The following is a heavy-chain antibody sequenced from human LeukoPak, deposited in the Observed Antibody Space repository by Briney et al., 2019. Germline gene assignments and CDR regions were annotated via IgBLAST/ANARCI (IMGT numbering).Heavy chain of an antibody. J-gene: IGHJ4*02. Sequence: GGSLRLSCAASGFTFSSYAMSWVRQAPGKGLEWVSAISCSGGSTYYADSVKGRFIISRDNSKNTLYLQMNSLRAEDTAVYYCAKDYGITIFGVGPFDYWGQGTLVTVSS. CDR2: ISCSGGST. D-gene: IGHD3-3*01. CDR3: AKDYGITIFGVGPFDY. CDR1: GFTFSSYA. V-gene: IGHV3-23*01.